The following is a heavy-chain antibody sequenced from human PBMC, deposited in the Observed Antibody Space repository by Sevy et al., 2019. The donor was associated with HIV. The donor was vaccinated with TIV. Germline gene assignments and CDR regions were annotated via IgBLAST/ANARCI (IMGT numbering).Heavy chain of an antibody. CDR2: IRGKANTYAT. Sequence: GGSLRLSCAASGFTFSDSAMFWVRQASGKGLEWIGRIRGKANTYATALVASVKDRFTISRDDSKNTAYLQMNSLKAEDTAVYYCTCGYGRFDFWGQGTQVTVSS. D-gene: IGHD4-17*01. CDR3: TCGYGRFDF. J-gene: IGHJ4*02. V-gene: IGHV3-73*01. CDR1: GFTFSDSA.